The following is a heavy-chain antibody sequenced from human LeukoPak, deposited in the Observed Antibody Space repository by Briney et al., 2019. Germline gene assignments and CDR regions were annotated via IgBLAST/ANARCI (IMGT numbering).Heavy chain of an antibody. CDR3: AREMYYYGMDV. V-gene: IGHV3-21*06. CDR1: GFSFSTYS. CDR2: VSGTSEYI. J-gene: IGHJ6*02. Sequence: PGGSLRLSCAASGFSFSTYSMIWVRQAPGKGLEWVSSVSGTSEYIYYADSVRGRFTISRDNAKNTVYLQMNSLRAEDTAVYYCAREMYYYGMDVWGQGTTVTVSS.